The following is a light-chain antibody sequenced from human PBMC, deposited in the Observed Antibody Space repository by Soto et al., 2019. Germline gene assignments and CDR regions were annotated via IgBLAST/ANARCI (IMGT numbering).Light chain of an antibody. J-gene: IGKJ5*01. CDR1: QNISIW. Sequence: DIQVTQYPSTLSASVGDRVTITCRASQNISIWLAWYQQRPGRAPRLLIYDSSSLESGVPSTFSGSGSGTEFSLTISNLRPDDFATYYCQHYHSFSITFGQGTRL. CDR2: DSS. V-gene: IGKV1-5*01. CDR3: QHYHSFSIT.